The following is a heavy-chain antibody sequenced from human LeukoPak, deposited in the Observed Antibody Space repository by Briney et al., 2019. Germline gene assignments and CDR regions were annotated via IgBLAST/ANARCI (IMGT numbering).Heavy chain of an antibody. J-gene: IGHJ3*02. D-gene: IGHD3-22*01. Sequence: EASVKVSCKASGYTFTSYGISWVRQSPGQGLEWMGWISAYNGNTNYAQKLQGRVTMTTDTSTSTAYMELRSLRSDDTAVYYCARGIIDSSGYYFTHAFDIWGQGTMVTVSS. CDR1: GYTFTSYG. CDR2: ISAYNGNT. V-gene: IGHV1-18*01. CDR3: ARGIIDSSGYYFTHAFDI.